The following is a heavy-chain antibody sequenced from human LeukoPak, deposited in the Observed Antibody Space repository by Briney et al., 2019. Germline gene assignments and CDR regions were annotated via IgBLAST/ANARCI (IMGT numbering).Heavy chain of an antibody. CDR2: ISYDGSNK. CDR3: AKDQVLWFGELYY. J-gene: IGHJ4*02. D-gene: IGHD3-10*01. CDR1: GFTFSSYG. Sequence: PGRSLRLSCAVSGFTFSSYGMHWVRQAPGKGLEWVAVISYDGSNKYYADSVKGRFTISRDNSKNTLYLQMNSLRAEDTAVYYCAKDQVLWFGELYYWGQGTLVTVSS. V-gene: IGHV3-30*18.